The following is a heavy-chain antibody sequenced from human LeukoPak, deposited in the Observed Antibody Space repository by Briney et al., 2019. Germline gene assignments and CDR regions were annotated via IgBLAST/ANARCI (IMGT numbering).Heavy chain of an antibody. D-gene: IGHD3-22*01. CDR3: ARDIYYDSSGYYRH. CDR2: ISTYHGNT. CDR1: GYTFTNYG. Sequence: ASVKVSCKASGYTFTNYGISWVRQAPGQGLEWMGWISTYHGNTNYAQKLQGRVTMTTDTSTSTAYMELRSVRSDDTAVYDCARDIYYDSSGYYRHWGQGTLVTVSS. J-gene: IGHJ4*02. V-gene: IGHV1-18*01.